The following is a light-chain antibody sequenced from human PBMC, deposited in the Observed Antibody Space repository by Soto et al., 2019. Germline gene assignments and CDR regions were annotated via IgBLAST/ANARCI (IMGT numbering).Light chain of an antibody. CDR1: QSISSW. J-gene: IGKJ1*01. CDR2: DAS. CDR3: QQYNSYAWT. Sequence: QNKQSPSALSASVGDRVTLSCRASQSISSWLAWYQQKPGKAPTLLIYDASSLESGVPSRFSGSGSGTEFTLTISSLQPDDFATYYCQQYNSYAWTFGQGTKVDIK. V-gene: IGKV1-5*01.